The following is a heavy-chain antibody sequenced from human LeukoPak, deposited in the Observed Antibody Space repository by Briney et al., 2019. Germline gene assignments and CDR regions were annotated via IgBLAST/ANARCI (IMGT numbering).Heavy chain of an antibody. D-gene: IGHD5-12*01. Sequence: SQTLSLTCTVSGGSISSGSYYWSWIQQPAGKGLEWIGRIYTSGSTNYNPSLKSRVTISVDTSKNQFSLKLSSVTAADTAVYYCARALGYSGSDYFDYWGQGTLVTVSS. J-gene: IGHJ4*02. CDR1: GGSISSGSYY. CDR3: ARALGYSGSDYFDY. CDR2: IYTSGST. V-gene: IGHV4-61*02.